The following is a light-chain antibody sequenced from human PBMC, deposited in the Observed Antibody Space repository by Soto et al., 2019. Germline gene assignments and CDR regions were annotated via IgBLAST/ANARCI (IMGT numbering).Light chain of an antibody. CDR2: GAS. Sequence: EVVLTQSPGTLSLSPGERATFSCRASQSVSSRFLAWYQQKLGQAPRRLIYGASSRATGIPDRFSGSGSGTDFTLTISRLEPEDFAVYYCQQRSNWPPITFGQGTLLEI. V-gene: IGKV3D-20*02. CDR3: QQRSNWPPIT. CDR1: QSVSSRF. J-gene: IGKJ5*01.